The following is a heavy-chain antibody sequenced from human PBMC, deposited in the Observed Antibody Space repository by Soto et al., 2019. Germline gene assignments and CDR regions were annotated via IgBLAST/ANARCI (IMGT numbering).Heavy chain of an antibody. V-gene: IGHV4-30-4*01. D-gene: IGHD6-13*01. CDR3: ARDRNSSSWYWGGYYYGMDV. J-gene: IGHJ6*02. CDR2: IYYSGST. Sequence: SETLSLTCTVSGGSISSGDYYWSWIRQPPGKGLEWVGYIYYSGSTYYNPSLKSRVTISVDTSKNQFSLKLSSVTAADTAVYYCARDRNSSSWYWGGYYYGMDVWGQGTTVTVSS. CDR1: GGSISSGDYY.